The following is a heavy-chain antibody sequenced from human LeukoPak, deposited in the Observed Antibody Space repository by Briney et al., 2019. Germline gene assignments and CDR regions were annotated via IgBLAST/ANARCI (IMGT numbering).Heavy chain of an antibody. V-gene: IGHV3-7*03. J-gene: IGHJ4*02. D-gene: IGHD6-19*01. CDR1: GFTFSSYW. Sequence: GGSLRLSCAASGFTFSSYWMSWVRQAPGEGLEWVANIKQDGSEKYYVDSVKGRFTISRDNAKNSLYLQMNSLRAEDTAVYYCARDWPNSSGWFTLFDYWGQGTLVTVSS. CDR3: ARDWPNSSGWFTLFDY. CDR2: IKQDGSEK.